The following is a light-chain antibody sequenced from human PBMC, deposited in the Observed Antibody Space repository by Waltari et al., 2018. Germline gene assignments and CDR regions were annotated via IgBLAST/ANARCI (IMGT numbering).Light chain of an antibody. CDR2: GGT. CDR3: SSYAGGGTGV. V-gene: IGLV2-23*01. Sequence: QSALTQPASVSGSPGQSITISCTGTNNDVGSYDLVSWYQQHPGKAPKRVIYGGTKRPSGGSHRCSGSKSGNTASLTISGLQAEDEADYYCSSYAGGGTGVFGGGTKLTVL. CDR1: NNDVGSYDL. J-gene: IGLJ3*02.